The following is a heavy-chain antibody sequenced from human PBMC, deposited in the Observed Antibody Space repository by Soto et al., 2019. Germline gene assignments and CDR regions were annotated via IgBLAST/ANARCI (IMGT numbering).Heavy chain of an antibody. D-gene: IGHD3-3*01. Sequence: SETLSLTCTVSGGAISGYYWTWIRQSAGKGLEWIGRIYSSGGTKYNPSLQSRVTMSLDTSKNQFSLRLSSVTAADTAVYYCARGQRFSDSFDPWGQGTLVTVSS. V-gene: IGHV4-4*07. CDR1: GGAISGYY. J-gene: IGHJ5*02. CDR2: IYSSGGT. CDR3: ARGQRFSDSFDP.